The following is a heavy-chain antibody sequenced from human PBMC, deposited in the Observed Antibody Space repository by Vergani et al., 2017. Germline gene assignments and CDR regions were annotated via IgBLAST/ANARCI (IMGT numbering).Heavy chain of an antibody. CDR1: GGSISSYY. CDR3: ARGFYGGNSCFDY. V-gene: IGHV4-59*01. Sequence: QVQLQESGPGLVKPSETLSLTCTVSGGSISSYYWSWIRQPPGKGLEWIGYLHYSRSTNYNPSLKRRVTISVDTSKNQFSLKLSSVTAADTAVYYCARGFYGGNSCFDYWGQGTLVTVSS. CDR2: LHYSRST. J-gene: IGHJ4*02. D-gene: IGHD4-23*01.